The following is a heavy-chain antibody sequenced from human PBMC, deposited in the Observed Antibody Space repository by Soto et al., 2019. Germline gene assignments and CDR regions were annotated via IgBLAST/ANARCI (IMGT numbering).Heavy chain of an antibody. Sequence: EVQLVESGGGLIQPGGSLRLSCAVSGFTVSTYYMSWVRQAPGKGLEWVSVIYSGGSTYYADSVRGRFTISRDSSKNTLHLQMNSLRAEDTAVYSCARTSNSRGNNYFYYGLDVWGQGTTVTVSS. V-gene: IGHV3-53*01. D-gene: IGHD4-4*01. CDR3: ARTSNSRGNNYFYYGLDV. CDR2: IYSGGST. J-gene: IGHJ6*02. CDR1: GFTVSTYY.